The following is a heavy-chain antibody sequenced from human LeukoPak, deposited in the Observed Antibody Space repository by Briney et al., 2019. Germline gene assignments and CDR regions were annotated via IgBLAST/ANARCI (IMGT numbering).Heavy chain of an antibody. D-gene: IGHD3-9*01. V-gene: IGHV4-34*01. CDR2: IHPSGSP. CDR3: ARGLSSYPPSRFDY. CDR1: GGSFSGYY. Sequence: SETLSLSCGVYGGSFSGYYLTWIRQPPGKGLEWIGEIHPSGSPNYNPSLKSRVTISVDTSKNQFSLKLSSVTAADTAVYYCARGLSSYPPSRFDYWGQGTLVTVSS. J-gene: IGHJ4*02.